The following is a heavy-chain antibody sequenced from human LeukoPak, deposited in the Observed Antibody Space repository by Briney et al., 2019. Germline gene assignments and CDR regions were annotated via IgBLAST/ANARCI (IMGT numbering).Heavy chain of an antibody. CDR3: ARDGYSSGIDY. D-gene: IGHD6-19*01. CDR1: GFTFSSYA. V-gene: IGHV3-21*01. CDR2: ISSSSSYI. J-gene: IGHJ4*02. Sequence: GGSLRLSCAASGFTFSSYAMSWVRQAPGKGLEWVSSISSSSSYIYYADSVKGRFTISRDNAKNSLYLQMNSLRAEDTAVYYCARDGYSSGIDYWGQGTLVTVSS.